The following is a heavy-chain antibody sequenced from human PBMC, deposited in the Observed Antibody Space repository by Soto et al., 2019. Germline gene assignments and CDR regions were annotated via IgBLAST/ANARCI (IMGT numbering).Heavy chain of an antibody. CDR1: GFTFSDYY. V-gene: IGHV3-11*06. CDR3: VRDRGYSGFFY. CDR2: ITSSSSNFT. D-gene: IGHD5-12*01. J-gene: IGHJ4*02. Sequence: PGGSLRLSCAASGFTFSDYYMSWIRQAPGKGLEWVSYITSSSSNFTNYADSVKGRFTISRDNAKNSVYLQVDSLRVGDTAVYYCVRDRGYSGFFYWGQGALVTVSS.